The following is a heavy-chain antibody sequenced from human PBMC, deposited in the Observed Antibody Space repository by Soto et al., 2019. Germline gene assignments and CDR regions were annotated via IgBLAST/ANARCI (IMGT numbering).Heavy chain of an antibody. V-gene: IGHV3-7*05. CDR2: INRDGSDK. Sequence: EVQLEESGGGLVQPGGSLRLSCAASGFTFSNYWMSWVRQAPGKGLEWVANINRDGSDKYYVDSVKSRFTISRDNAKSSLYLQMNSLRAEDTAVYYCARDDGVRGVDYWGQGTLVNVSS. CDR3: ARDDGVRGVDY. J-gene: IGHJ4*02. CDR1: GFTFSNYW.